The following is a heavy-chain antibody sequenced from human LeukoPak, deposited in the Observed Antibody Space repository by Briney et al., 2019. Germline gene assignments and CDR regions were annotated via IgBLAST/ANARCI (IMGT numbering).Heavy chain of an antibody. CDR3: ARTYYYDSSGYYYFDY. CDR2: IIPILGIA. CDR1: GGTFSSYA. J-gene: IGHJ4*02. V-gene: IGHV1-69*04. Sequence: AASVKVSCKASGGTFSSYAISWVRQAPGQGLEWMGRIIPILGIANYAQKFQGRVTITADKSTSTAYMELSSLRSEDTAVYYCARTYYYDSSGYYYFDYWGQGTLVTVYS. D-gene: IGHD3-22*01.